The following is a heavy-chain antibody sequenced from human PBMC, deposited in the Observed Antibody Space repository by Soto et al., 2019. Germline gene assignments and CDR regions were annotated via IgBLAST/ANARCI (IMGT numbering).Heavy chain of an antibody. CDR3: AREENVVVVAATRCVDV. V-gene: IGHV4-31*03. D-gene: IGHD2-15*01. CDR2: IYYSGST. Sequence: QVQLQESGPGLVKPSQTLSLTCTVSGGSISSGGYYWSWIRQHPGKGLEWIGYIYYSGSTYYNPSLKSRVTISVDTSKNQFSLKLSSVTAADTAVYYCAREENVVVVAATRCVDVWGQGTTVTVSS. J-gene: IGHJ6*02. CDR1: GGSISSGGYY.